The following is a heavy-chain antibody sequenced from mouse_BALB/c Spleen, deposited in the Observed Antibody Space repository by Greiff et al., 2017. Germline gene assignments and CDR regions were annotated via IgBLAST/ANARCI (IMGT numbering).Heavy chain of an antibody. Sequence: QVHVKQSGPGLVAPSQSLSITCTVSGFSLSRYSVHWVRQPPGKGLEWLGMIWGGGSTDYNSALKSRLSISKDNSKSQVFLKMNSLQTDDTAMYYCARIPYRYDGRAYWGQGTLVTVSA. J-gene: IGHJ3*01. CDR2: IWGGGST. D-gene: IGHD2-14*01. CDR3: ARIPYRYDGRAY. V-gene: IGHV2-6-4*01. CDR1: GFSLSRYS.